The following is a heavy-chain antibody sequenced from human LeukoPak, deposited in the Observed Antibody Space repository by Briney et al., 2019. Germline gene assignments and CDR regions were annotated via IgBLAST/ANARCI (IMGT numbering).Heavy chain of an antibody. J-gene: IGHJ6*03. D-gene: IGHD3-16*01. CDR1: GGSISSGGYS. V-gene: IGHV4-30-2*01. Sequence: PSETLSLTCAVSGGSISSGGYSWSWIRQPPGKGLEWIGYIYHSGSTYYNPSLKSRVTISVDRSKNQFSLKLSSVTAADTAVYYCAAHRPMGYYYYMDVWGKGTTVTVSS. CDR3: AAHRPMGYYYYMDV. CDR2: IYHSGST.